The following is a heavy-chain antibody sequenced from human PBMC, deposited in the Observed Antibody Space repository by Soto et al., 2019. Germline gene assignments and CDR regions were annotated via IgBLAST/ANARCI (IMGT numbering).Heavy chain of an antibody. CDR1: GYTFTSYY. CDR3: ARAAGRGYSYGYSSGMDV. Sequence: XSVKVSFNASGYTFTSYYMHLVRQTPGQGLEWMGIINPSGGSTSYAQKFQGRVTMTRDTSTSTVYMELSSLRSEDTHVYYCARAAGRGYSYGYSSGMDVWGQGTTVTVSS. CDR2: INPSGGST. J-gene: IGHJ6*02. V-gene: IGHV1-46*01. D-gene: IGHD5-18*01.